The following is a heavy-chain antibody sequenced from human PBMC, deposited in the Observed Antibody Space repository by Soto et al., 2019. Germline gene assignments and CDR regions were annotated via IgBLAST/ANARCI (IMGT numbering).Heavy chain of an antibody. CDR2: SWYTGSGT. D-gene: IGHD2-2*01. J-gene: IGHJ6*01. CDR1: RVTFNSYG. Sequence: PGGSLRLSCAASRVTFNSYGMTCARQAPGKGLEWVSFSWYTGSGTYYADSVKGRFTISRDNSKNTLYLQMTSLRAEDTAVYYCARDLLLADMNRYYHYRMDVPGQRSTVPGSS. CDR3: ARDLLLADMNRYYHYRMDV. V-gene: IGHV3-23*01.